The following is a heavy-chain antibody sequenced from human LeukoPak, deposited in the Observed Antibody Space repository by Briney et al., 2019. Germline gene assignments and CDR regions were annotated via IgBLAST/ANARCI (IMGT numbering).Heavy chain of an antibody. Sequence: GGSLRLSCAASGFTFSSYAINWVRQAPGKGLEWVSAISGSADRTYYTDSVKGRFTISRDNSKNTLYLQMNSLRAEDTAVYYCAIRANSYSDTWYYFDYWGQGTLVTVSS. J-gene: IGHJ4*02. CDR3: AIRANSYSDTWYYFDY. CDR2: ISGSADRT. D-gene: IGHD6-13*01. V-gene: IGHV3-23*01. CDR1: GFTFSSYA.